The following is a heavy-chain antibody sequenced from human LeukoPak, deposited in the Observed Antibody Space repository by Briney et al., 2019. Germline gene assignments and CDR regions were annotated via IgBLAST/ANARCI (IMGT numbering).Heavy chain of an antibody. CDR3: AITGGPTVTAFDL. D-gene: IGHD4-17*01. CDR2: IYSGGAT. CDR1: GFTVNRTY. V-gene: IGHV3-66*01. Sequence: GGSLRLSCAASGFTVNRTYMSWVRQAPGRGLEWVSVIYSGGATYYSDSVKGRFTISRDNSKNTLYLQMNSLRAEDTAVYYCAITGGPTVTAFDLWGQGILVTVSS. J-gene: IGHJ4*02.